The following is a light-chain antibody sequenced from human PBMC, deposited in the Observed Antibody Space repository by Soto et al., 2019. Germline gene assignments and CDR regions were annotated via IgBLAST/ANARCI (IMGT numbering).Light chain of an antibody. CDR3: QSYDITRSGSRV. J-gene: IGLJ3*02. Sequence: QTVLPKPPSVYGAPGQRVTISCAGSSSNLGAGYGVHWYQQLPGTAPKLLIYADTYRPSGVPDRFSGSKSGTSASRAITGLLPEDEADYYGQSYDITRSGSRVYGGGTQLTVL. CDR2: ADT. V-gene: IGLV1-40*01. CDR1: SSNLGAGYG.